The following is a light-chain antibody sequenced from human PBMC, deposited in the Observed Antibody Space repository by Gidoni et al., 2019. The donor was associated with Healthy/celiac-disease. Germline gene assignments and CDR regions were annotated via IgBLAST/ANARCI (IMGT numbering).Light chain of an antibody. CDR2: AAS. J-gene: IGKJ1*01. CDR1: QSISSY. V-gene: IGKV1-39*01. CDR3: QQSYSTHPWT. Sequence: DSQRTQSPSSLSASVGDRVTITCRASQSISSYLNWYQQKPGKAPKLLIYAASSLPSGVPSRFSGSGSGTYFTLTIRSLQPEDFATYYCQQSYSTHPWTFGQGTKVEIK.